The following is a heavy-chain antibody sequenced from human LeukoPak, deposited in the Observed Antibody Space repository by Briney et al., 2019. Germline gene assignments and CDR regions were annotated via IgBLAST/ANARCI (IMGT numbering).Heavy chain of an antibody. D-gene: IGHD3-10*01. Sequence: PGRSLRLFCAASGFTFDDYAMHWVRQAPGKGLEWVSGISWNSGSIGYADSVKGRFTISRDNAKNSLYLQMNSLRAEDTAVYYCARDPALDTGGYWGQGTLVTVSS. CDR2: ISWNSGSI. CDR1: GFTFDDYA. V-gene: IGHV3-9*01. J-gene: IGHJ4*02. CDR3: ARDPALDTGGY.